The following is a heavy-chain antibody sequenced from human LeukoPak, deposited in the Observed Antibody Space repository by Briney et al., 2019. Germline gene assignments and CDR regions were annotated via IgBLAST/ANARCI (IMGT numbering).Heavy chain of an antibody. Sequence: SETLSLTCAVSGGSFSGYYWSWIRQPPGKGLEWIGEINHSGTTNYNPSLKSRVTISVDTSKNQFSLKLSSVTAADTAVYYCARDPLTRIVGATSAKFVDYWGQGTLVTVSS. D-gene: IGHD1-26*01. CDR2: INHSGTT. CDR3: ARDPLTRIVGATSAKFVDY. J-gene: IGHJ4*02. V-gene: IGHV4-34*01. CDR1: GGSFSGYY.